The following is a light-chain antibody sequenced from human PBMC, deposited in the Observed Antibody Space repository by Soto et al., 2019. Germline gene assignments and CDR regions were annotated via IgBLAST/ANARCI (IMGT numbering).Light chain of an antibody. J-gene: IGKJ4*01. CDR1: QGISSY. CDR2: SAS. CDR3: QQYDNYPLT. V-gene: IGKV1D-8*03. Sequence: VIWMTQSPYLLSASPGDRVTISCRMSQGISSYLAWYQQKPGKAPKRLIYSASSLESGVPSRFSGSGSGTEFTLTISSLQPDDFATYYCQQYDNYPLTFGGGTKVDIK.